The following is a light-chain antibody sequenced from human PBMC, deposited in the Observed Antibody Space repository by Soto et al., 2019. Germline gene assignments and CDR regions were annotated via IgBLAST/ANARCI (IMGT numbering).Light chain of an antibody. CDR2: DVS. Sequence: QSVLTQPVSVSGSPGQFITISCTGTSSDVGGYNYVSWYQQHPGKVPKLLIYDVSNRPSGVSDRLSGSKSGNTASLAISGLQAEDEADYYCSSYTSRNTLIFGGGTKLTVL. V-gene: IGLV2-14*01. CDR3: SSYTSRNTLI. J-gene: IGLJ2*01. CDR1: SSDVGGYNY.